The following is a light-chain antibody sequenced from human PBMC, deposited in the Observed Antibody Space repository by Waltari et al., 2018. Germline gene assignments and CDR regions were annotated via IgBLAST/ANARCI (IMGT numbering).Light chain of an antibody. V-gene: IGLV3-25*03. CDR1: ALPKQY. CDR2: KDS. CDR3: QSADSSGTWV. Sequence: SYELTQPPSVSVSPGQTARITCSGDALPKQYAYWYQQKPGQAPVLVIYKDSERPTGIPERVSGSSSVTTVTLTISGVQAEDEADYYCQSADSSGTWVFGGGTKLTVL. J-gene: IGLJ3*02.